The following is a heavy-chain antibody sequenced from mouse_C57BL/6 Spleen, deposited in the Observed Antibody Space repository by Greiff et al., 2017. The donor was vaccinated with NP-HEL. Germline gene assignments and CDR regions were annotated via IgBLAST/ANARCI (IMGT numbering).Heavy chain of an antibody. D-gene: IGHD2-1*01. CDR3: ARVYYGNPAWFAY. CDR2: IHPNSGST. CDR1: GYTFTSYW. J-gene: IGHJ3*01. Sequence: VQLQQSGAELVKPGASVKLSCKASGYTFTSYWMHWVKQRPGQGLEWIGMIHPNSGSTNYNEKFKSKATLTVDKSSSTAYMQLSSLTSEDSAVYYCARVYYGNPAWFAYWGQGTLVTVSA. V-gene: IGHV1-64*01.